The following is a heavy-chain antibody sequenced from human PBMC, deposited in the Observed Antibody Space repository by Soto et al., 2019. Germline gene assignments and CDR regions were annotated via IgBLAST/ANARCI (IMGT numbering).Heavy chain of an antibody. J-gene: IGHJ4*02. CDR3: ARRTGTAPRFDF. D-gene: IGHD1-7*01. Sequence: QVQLVESGGGVVQPGRSLRLSCSASGFTFSDFEMYWIRQAPGKGLDWVSFISYDGSNQYYAGSVKGRFTISRDNSKNTLFLLTSSLRPEDTAVYFCARRTGTAPRFDFWGQGTLVTVSS. CDR2: ISYDGSNQ. V-gene: IGHV3-30-3*01. CDR1: GFTFSDFE.